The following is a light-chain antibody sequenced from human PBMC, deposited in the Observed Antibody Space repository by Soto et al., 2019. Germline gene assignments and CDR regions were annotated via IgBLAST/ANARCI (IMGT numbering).Light chain of an antibody. V-gene: IGKV3-11*01. CDR3: QQRVNWPPLT. J-gene: IGKJ4*01. CDR1: QSISNC. Sequence: ETVLTQSPATLSLSPGERATLSCRASQSISNCLAWFQQKPGQAPRLLIYDTSNRATGIPARFSGSGSGTDFTLTISSLDPEDSAVYYCQQRVNWPPLTFGGGTKVEIK. CDR2: DTS.